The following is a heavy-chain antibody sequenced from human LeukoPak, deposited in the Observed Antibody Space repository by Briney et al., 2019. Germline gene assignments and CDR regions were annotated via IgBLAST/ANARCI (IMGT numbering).Heavy chain of an antibody. CDR2: FDPEDGET. V-gene: IGHV1-24*01. CDR1: GYTLTELS. Sequence: ASVKVSCKVSGYTLTELSMHWVRQAPGKGLEWMGGFDPEDGETIYAQKFQGRVTMTEDTSTDTAYMELSSLRSEDTAVYYRATTLWSGYLGPLGAFDIWGQGTMVTVSS. J-gene: IGHJ3*02. CDR3: ATTLWSGYLGPLGAFDI. D-gene: IGHD3-3*01.